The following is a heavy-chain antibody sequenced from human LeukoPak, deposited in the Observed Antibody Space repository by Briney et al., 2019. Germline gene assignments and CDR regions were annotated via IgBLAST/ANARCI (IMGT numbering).Heavy chain of an antibody. V-gene: IGHV3-11*01. CDR1: GFTFSDCY. CDR3: ARDGNTYYDILTGYDP. D-gene: IGHD3-9*01. CDR2: ISSSGSTI. J-gene: IGHJ5*02. Sequence: PGGSLRLSCAASGFTFSDCYMSWIRQAPGKGLEWVSHISSSGSTIYYADSVKGRFTISRDNAKNSLYLQMNSLRAEDTAVYYCARDGNTYYDILTGYDPWGQGTLVTVSS.